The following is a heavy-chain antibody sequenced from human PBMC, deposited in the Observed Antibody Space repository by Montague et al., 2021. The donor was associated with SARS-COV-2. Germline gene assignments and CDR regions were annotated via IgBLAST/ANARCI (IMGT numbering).Heavy chain of an antibody. CDR1: GGSISSSSYY. V-gene: IGHV4-39*01. D-gene: IGHD3-9*01. CDR3: ARRSYDILTGYSIPNWFDP. Sequence: SETLSLTCTVSGGSISSSSYYWGWIRQPPGKELEWIGSLYYSGSTYYNPSLKSRVTISVDTSKNQFSLQLSSVTAADTAVYYCARRSYDILTGYSIPNWFDPWGQGTLVTVSS. CDR2: LYYSGST. J-gene: IGHJ5*02.